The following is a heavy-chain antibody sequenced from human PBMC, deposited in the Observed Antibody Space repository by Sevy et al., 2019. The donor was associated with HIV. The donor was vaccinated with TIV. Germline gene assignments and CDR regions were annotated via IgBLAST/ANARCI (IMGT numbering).Heavy chain of an antibody. CDR3: ARADLTYYYDSSGYGPSSTSGWYFDL. V-gene: IGHV1-2*04. D-gene: IGHD3-22*01. Sequence: GASVKVSCKASGYTFTGYYMHWVRQAPGQGLEWMGWINPNSGGTNYAQKFQGWVTMTRDTSISTAYMELSRLRSDDTAVYYCARADLTYYYDSSGYGPSSTSGWYFDLWGRGTLVTVSS. CDR1: GYTFTGYY. CDR2: INPNSGGT. J-gene: IGHJ2*01.